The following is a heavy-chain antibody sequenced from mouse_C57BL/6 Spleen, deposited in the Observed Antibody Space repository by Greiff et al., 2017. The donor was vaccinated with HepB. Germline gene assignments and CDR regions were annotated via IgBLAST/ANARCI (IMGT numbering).Heavy chain of an antibody. CDR1: GYSITSGYD. J-gene: IGHJ4*01. V-gene: IGHV3-1*01. Sequence: DVKLQESGPGMVKPSQSLSLTCTVTGYSITSGYDWHWIRHFPGNKLEWMGYISYSGSTNYNPSLKSRISITHDTSKNHFFLKLNSVTTEDTATYYCARWGTGNYAMDYWGQGTSVTVSS. D-gene: IGHD3-3*01. CDR3: ARWGTGNYAMDY. CDR2: ISYSGST.